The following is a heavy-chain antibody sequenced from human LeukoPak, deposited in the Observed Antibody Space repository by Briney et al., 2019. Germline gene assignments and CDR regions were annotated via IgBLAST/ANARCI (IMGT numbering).Heavy chain of an antibody. CDR1: GFTFSSYV. CDR3: AKSRKGGSFPTGNFDY. CDR2: ISGSGGST. Sequence: GGSLRLSCAASGFTFSSYVMSWVRQAPGKGLEWVSAISGSGGSTYYADSVKGRFTISRDNSKNTLYLQMNSLRAEDTAVYYCAKSRKGGSFPTGNFDYWGQGTLVTVSS. J-gene: IGHJ4*02. D-gene: IGHD1-26*01. V-gene: IGHV3-23*01.